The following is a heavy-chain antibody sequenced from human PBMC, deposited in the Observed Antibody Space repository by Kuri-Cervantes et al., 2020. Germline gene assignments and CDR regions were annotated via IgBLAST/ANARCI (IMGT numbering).Heavy chain of an antibody. CDR1: GYSISSGYY. CDR2: IYHGGNS. CDR3: ARGRNY. V-gene: IGHV4-38-2*01. Sequence: SETLSLTCGVSGYSISSGYYWGWIRQPPGKGLEWIGHIYHGGNSYYNPSLKSRVTISLDTSKNQFSLKLSSVTPADTAVYYCARGRNYWGQGTLVTVSS. J-gene: IGHJ4*02.